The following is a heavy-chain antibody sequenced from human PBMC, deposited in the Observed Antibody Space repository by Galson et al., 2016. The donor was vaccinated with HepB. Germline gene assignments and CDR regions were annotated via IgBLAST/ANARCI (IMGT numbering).Heavy chain of an antibody. CDR3: VRHHGAFDS. CDR1: GDSVSSNSAA. CDR2: TYYRSKWYN. V-gene: IGHV6-1*01. D-gene: IGHD4-17*01. Sequence: CAISGDSVSSNSAAWNWIRQSPSRGLELLGRTYYRSKWYNDYAVSVKSRISINPDTSKTQFSLQLSSVTPEDTAVYYCVRHHGAFDSWGQGTLVTVSS. J-gene: IGHJ4*02.